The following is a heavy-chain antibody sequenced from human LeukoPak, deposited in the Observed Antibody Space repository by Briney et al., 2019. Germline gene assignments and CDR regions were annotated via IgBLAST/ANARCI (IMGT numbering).Heavy chain of an antibody. CDR1: GYTFTSYG. J-gene: IGHJ4*02. CDR3: ARDYRNYDILTGYRYYFDY. D-gene: IGHD3-9*01. V-gene: IGHV1-18*01. Sequence: ASLKVSCKASGYTFTSYGISWGRQAPGQGLEWMGWISAYNGNTNYAQKLQGRVTMTTDTSTSTAYMELRSLRSDDTAVYYCARDYRNYDILTGYRYYFDYWGQGTLVTVSS. CDR2: ISAYNGNT.